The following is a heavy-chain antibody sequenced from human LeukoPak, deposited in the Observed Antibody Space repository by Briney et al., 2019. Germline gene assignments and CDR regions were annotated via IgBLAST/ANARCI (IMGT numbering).Heavy chain of an antibody. CDR1: GFTFSSYA. CDR2: ISYDGSNK. CDR3: AKDQGYYDSSGYYDY. V-gene: IGHV3-30-3*01. D-gene: IGHD3-22*01. J-gene: IGHJ4*02. Sequence: GGSLRLSCAASGFTFSSYAMHWVRQAPGKGLEWVAVISYDGSNKYYADPVKGRFTISRDNSKSTLYLQMNSLRAEDTAVYYCAKDQGYYDSSGYYDYWGQGTLVTVSS.